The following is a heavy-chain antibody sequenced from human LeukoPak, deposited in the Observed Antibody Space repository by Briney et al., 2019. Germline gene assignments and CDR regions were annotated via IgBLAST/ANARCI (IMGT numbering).Heavy chain of an antibody. J-gene: IGHJ4*02. CDR1: GFTFSNYN. D-gene: IGHD6-19*01. CDR2: ISNDGKIK. CDR3: AKAVAGTGNFDY. V-gene: IGHV3-30*04. Sequence: GRSLRLSCAASGFTFSNYNMHWVRQAPGKGPEWVAVISNDGKIKYYADSVKGRFTISRDNSKKTLYLQMNSLRAEDTAVYYCAKAVAGTGNFDYWGQGTLVTVSS.